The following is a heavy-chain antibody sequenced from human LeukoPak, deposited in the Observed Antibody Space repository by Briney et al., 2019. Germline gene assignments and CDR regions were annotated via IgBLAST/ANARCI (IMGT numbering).Heavy chain of an antibody. V-gene: IGHV4-4*02. Sequence: PSETLSLTCAVSGGSISSSNWWSWVRQPPGKGLEWIGEINHSGSTNYNPSLKSRVTISVDTSKNQFSLKLSSVTAADTAVYYCARRGVYSYGAIDYWGQGTLVTVSS. CDR2: INHSGST. J-gene: IGHJ4*02. D-gene: IGHD5-18*01. CDR3: ARRGVYSYGAIDY. CDR1: GGSISSSNW.